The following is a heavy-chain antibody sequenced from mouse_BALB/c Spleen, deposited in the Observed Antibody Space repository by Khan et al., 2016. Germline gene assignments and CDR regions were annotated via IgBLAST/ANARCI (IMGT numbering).Heavy chain of an antibody. J-gene: IGHJ1*01. CDR3: ARRGWLLPNWYFDV. V-gene: IGHV1-9*01. D-gene: IGHD2-3*01. CDR1: GYTFSSYW. CDR2: ILPGSGST. Sequence: VELVESGAALMKPGASVKISCKATGYTFSSYWIEWVKQRPGHGLEWIGEILPGSGSTNYNEKFKGKATFTADTSSNTAYMQLSSLTSEDSAVYYCARRGWLLPNWYFDVWGAGTTVTVSS.